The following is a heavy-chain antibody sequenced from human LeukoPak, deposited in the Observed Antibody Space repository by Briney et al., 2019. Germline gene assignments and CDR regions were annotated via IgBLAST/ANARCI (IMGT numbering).Heavy chain of an antibody. CDR1: GFTVSSNY. D-gene: IGHD3-22*01. CDR3: TTDLPFGLVYYDSSGYFDY. V-gene: IGHV3-66*01. J-gene: IGHJ4*02. Sequence: GGSLRLSCAASGFTVSSNYMSWVRQAPGKGLEWVSVIYSSGTTYYADSVKGRFTISRDNSKNTLYLQMNSLKTEDTAVYYCTTDLPFGLVYYDSSGYFDYWGQGTLVTVSS. CDR2: IYSSGTT.